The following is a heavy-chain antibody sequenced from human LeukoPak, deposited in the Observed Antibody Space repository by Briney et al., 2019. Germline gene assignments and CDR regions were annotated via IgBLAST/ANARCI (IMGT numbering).Heavy chain of an antibody. CDR3: ASAGDFWSGYRSGVFDY. Sequence: GGSLTLSCAASGFTFSSYAMSWVRQAPGKGLEWVSAISGSGGSTYYADSVKGRFTISRDNSKNTLYLQMNSLRAEDTAVYYCASAGDFWSGYRSGVFDYWGQGTLVTVSS. D-gene: IGHD3-3*01. CDR2: ISGSGGST. CDR1: GFTFSSYA. J-gene: IGHJ4*02. V-gene: IGHV3-23*01.